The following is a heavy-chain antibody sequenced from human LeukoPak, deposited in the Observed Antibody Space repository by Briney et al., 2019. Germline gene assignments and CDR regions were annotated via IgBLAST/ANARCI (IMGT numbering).Heavy chain of an antibody. D-gene: IGHD1-26*01. CDR1: GYTFTSYG. Sequence: GASVKVSCKASGYTFTSYGISWVRQAPGQGLEWMGWISAYNGNTNYAQKLQGRVTMTEDTSTDTAYMELSSLRSEDTAVYYCATGYKRLMVGATRAALDYWGQGTLVTVSS. CDR2: ISAYNGNT. CDR3: ATGYKRLMVGATRAALDY. J-gene: IGHJ4*02. V-gene: IGHV1-18*01.